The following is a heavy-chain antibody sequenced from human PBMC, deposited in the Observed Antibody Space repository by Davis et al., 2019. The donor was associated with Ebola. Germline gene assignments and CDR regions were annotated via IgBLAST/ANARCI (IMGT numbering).Heavy chain of an antibody. CDR2: INPNNGDT. CDR3: ARELLVTGYKCADY. V-gene: IGHV1-2*02. Sequence: ASVKVSCKASGGTFSSYAISWVRQAPGQGLEWMRWINPNNGDTNYVQKFQGRVTMTRDTSISTTYLELSSLRSDDTAMYYCARELLVTGYKCADYWGQGTLVTVSS. D-gene: IGHD3-9*01. CDR1: GGTFSSYA. J-gene: IGHJ4*02.